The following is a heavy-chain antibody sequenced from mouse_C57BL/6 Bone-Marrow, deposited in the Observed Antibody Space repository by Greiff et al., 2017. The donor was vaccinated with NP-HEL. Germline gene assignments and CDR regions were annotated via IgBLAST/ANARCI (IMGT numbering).Heavy chain of an antibody. Sequence: VKLQESGAELVMPGASVKLSCKASGYTFTSYWMHWVKQRPGQGLEWIGEIDPSDSYTNYNQKFKGKSTLTVDKSSSTAYMQLSSLTSEDSAVYYCARGSSYDYAMDYWGQGTSVTVSS. CDR2: IDPSDSYT. CDR3: ARGSSYDYAMDY. CDR1: GYTFTSYW. D-gene: IGHD1-1*01. J-gene: IGHJ4*01. V-gene: IGHV1-69*01.